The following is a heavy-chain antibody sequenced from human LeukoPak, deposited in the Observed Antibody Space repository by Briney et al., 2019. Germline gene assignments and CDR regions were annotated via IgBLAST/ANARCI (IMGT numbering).Heavy chain of an antibody. CDR3: AKRKNSPGYSSLDQ. V-gene: IGHV3-23*01. Sequence: SGGSLRLSCAASGFTFSSFALDWVRQAPGRGLEWISVVSRTGSTKYYADSVKGRFTVSRDNSKNTVYLQMNSLRVDDSAVYYCAKRKNSPGYSSLDQWGQGTLVTVSS. D-gene: IGHD2-15*01. CDR1: GFTFSSFA. J-gene: IGHJ4*02. CDR2: VSRTGSTK.